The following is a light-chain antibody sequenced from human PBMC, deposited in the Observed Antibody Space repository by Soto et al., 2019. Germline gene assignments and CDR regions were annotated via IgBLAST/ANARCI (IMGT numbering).Light chain of an antibody. CDR3: LHAYNYPRT. Sequence: THSPSSLASSLVDSITITCRASRDIGSDLIWYQQKPGKAPTLLIYAASNLQSGVPSRFSGSGSGTEFTLTISSLQPDDFATYYCLHAYNYPRTFGQGTKADIK. V-gene: IGKV1-6*01. CDR2: AAS. CDR1: RDIGSD. J-gene: IGKJ1*01.